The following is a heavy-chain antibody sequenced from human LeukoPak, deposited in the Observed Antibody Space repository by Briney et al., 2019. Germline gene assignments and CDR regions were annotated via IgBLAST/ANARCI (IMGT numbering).Heavy chain of an antibody. CDR2: INPNSGGT. V-gene: IGHV1-2*02. D-gene: IGHD3-3*01. CDR1: GYTFTGYY. CDR3: ARAQYLDFWSGYYTY. J-gene: IGHJ4*02. Sequence: ASVKVSCKASGYTFTGYYIHWMRQAPGQGLEWMGWINPNSGGTNYAQNFQGRVTMTRGTSISTAYMEVSRLRSDDTAVYYCARAQYLDFWSGYYTYWGQGARVTVSS.